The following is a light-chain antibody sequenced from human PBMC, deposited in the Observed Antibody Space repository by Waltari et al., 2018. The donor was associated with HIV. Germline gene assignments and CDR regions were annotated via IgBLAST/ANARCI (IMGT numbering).Light chain of an antibody. CDR1: SSNIGAGYD. CDR3: QSYDSSLSGSV. Sequence: QSVLTQPPSVSGAPGQRVTISCTGSSSNIGAGYDVHWYQQLPGTAPKLLIYGNSNRPSGVPDRFSGSKSGTSASLAITGRQAEDEADYYCQSYDSSLSGSVFGGGTKLTV. V-gene: IGLV1-40*01. J-gene: IGLJ2*01. CDR2: GNS.